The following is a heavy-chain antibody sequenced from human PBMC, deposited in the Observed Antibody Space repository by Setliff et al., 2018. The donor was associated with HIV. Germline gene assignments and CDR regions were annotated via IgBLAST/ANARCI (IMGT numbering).Heavy chain of an antibody. Sequence: SVKVSCKASGSTFTSYAINWVRQAPGQGLEWMGGIVPIFSTSNYAQRFQGRVTITADESTSTAYMELYNLRSEDTAMYYCTRGRGIIGALVYWGQGTLVTVSS. D-gene: IGHD2-21*01. CDR2: IVPIFSTS. CDR3: TRGRGIIGALVY. CDR1: GSTFTSYA. V-gene: IGHV1-69*13. J-gene: IGHJ4*02.